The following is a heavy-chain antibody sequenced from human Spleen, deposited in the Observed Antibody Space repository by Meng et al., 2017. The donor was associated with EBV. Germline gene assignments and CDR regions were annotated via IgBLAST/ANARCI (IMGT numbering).Heavy chain of an antibody. D-gene: IGHD5-24*01. J-gene: IGHJ4*02. CDR1: GYTFSSYG. CDR3: ARGTDGYIY. V-gene: IGHV1-18*04. CDR2: ISPYNDHT. Sequence: QVMLVEAGTAVKKPGASVKVSCKAAGYTFSSYGFSWVRQAPGQGLEWMGWISPYNDHTDYAQSLQGRVTLTRDTSTSTAYMELSRLTSEDTAVYYCARGTDGYIYWGQGTLVTVSS.